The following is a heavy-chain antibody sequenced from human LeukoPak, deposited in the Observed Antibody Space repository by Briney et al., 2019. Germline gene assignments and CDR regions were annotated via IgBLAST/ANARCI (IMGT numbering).Heavy chain of an antibody. CDR2: ISGSGGGT. CDR1: GFTFNRYA. J-gene: IGHJ6*02. CDR3: AKVSENYYYYGMDV. V-gene: IGHV3-23*01. Sequence: PGGSLRLSCAASGFTFNRYAMYAMNWVRQAPGRGLEWVSSISGSGGGTYYSDSVKGRFTISRDNSKNTLYLQMNSLRAEDTALYYCAKVSENYYYYGMDVWGQGTTVTVSS.